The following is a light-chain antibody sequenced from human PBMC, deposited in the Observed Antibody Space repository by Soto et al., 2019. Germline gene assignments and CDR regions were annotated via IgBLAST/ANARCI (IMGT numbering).Light chain of an antibody. J-gene: IGLJ1*01. Sequence: QSALTQPASVSGSPGQSITISCTGTSSDVGGYNYVSWLQQHPGKVPKLIIYDVSSRPSGVSNRFSGSRSGNTASLTISVLQAEDEADYYCTSYTSSNTHVFGGGTKVTVL. V-gene: IGLV2-14*01. CDR2: DVS. CDR3: TSYTSSNTHV. CDR1: SSDVGGYNY.